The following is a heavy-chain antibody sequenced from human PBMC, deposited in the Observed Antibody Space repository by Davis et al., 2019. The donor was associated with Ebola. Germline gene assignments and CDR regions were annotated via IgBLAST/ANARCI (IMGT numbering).Heavy chain of an antibody. D-gene: IGHD3-10*01. CDR3: ARDMGVDYYGSGSQNYGMDV. J-gene: IGHJ6*02. CDR2: INPNSGGT. CDR1: GYTFTSYG. V-gene: IGHV1-2*04. Sequence: ASVKVSCKASGYTFTSYGISWVRQAPGQGLEWMGWINPNSGGTNYAQKFQGWVTMTRDTSISTAYMELRSLRSDDTAVYYCARDMGVDYYGSGSQNYGMDVWGQGTTVTVSS.